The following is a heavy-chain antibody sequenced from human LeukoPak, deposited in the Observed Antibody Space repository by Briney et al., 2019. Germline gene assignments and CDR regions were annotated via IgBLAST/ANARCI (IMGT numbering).Heavy chain of an antibody. J-gene: IGHJ5*02. Sequence: GGSLRLSCAASGFTFSSYAMSWVRQAPGKGREWVSAIGGSGGSTYYADSVKGLFTISKDTSKTTLHLQMNSLRAEDTAVYYCAKGRGSGSYYIRWFDPWGQGTLVTVSS. V-gene: IGHV3-23*01. CDR3: AKGRGSGSYYIRWFDP. CDR2: IGGSGGST. D-gene: IGHD3-10*01. CDR1: GFTFSSYA.